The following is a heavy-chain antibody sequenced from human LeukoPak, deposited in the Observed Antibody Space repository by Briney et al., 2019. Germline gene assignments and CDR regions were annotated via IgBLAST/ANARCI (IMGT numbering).Heavy chain of an antibody. CDR2: IYYSGST. D-gene: IGHD3-3*01. CDR1: GGSISSYY. Sequence: PSETLSLTCTVSGGSISSYYWSWIRQPPGKGLEWIGYIYYSGSTNYNPSLKSRVTISVDTSKNQFSLKLSSVTAADTAVYYCARGGYDPTYYMDVWGEGTTVTVSS. V-gene: IGHV4-59*01. CDR3: ARGGYDPTYYMDV. J-gene: IGHJ6*03.